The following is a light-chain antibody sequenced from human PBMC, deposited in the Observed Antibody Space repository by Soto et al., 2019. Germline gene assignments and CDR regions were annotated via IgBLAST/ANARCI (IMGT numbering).Light chain of an antibody. V-gene: IGKV1-5*01. J-gene: IGKJ1*01. CDR3: QQYDSYYLT. Sequence: DIQMTQSPSTLSASIGDRVTITCRASQSISSWLAWYQQKPGKAPKLLIDDASKLESGVPSRLIGSGSGTDFTRAISSLQPDEFETYFCQQYDSYYLTFGQGTKVEIK. CDR1: QSISSW. CDR2: DAS.